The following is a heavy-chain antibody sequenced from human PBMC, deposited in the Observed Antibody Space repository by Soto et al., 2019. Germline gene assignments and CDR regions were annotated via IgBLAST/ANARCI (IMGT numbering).Heavy chain of an antibody. CDR3: ARNLPSGYYGSGSYYLYYYYGMDV. CDR2: ISYDGSNK. Sequence: GGSLRLSCAASGFTFSSYAMHWVRQAPGKGLEWVAVISYDGSNKYYADSVKGRFTISRDNSKNTLYLQMNSLRAEDTAAYYCARNLPSGYYGSGSYYLYYYYGMDVWGQGTTVTVSS. J-gene: IGHJ6*02. CDR1: GFTFSSYA. D-gene: IGHD3-10*01. V-gene: IGHV3-30-3*01.